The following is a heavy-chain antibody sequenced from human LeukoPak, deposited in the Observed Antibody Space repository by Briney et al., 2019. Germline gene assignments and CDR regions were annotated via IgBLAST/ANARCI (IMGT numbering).Heavy chain of an antibody. Sequence: PSETLSLTCTISGGSVSDYYWNWIRQPPGKGLEWVGEINHTGGTNYNPSLKSRLTISVDTSKNQFSLKLKSVTAADTAVYYCARGSPKHDSWGQGTLVTVSS. CDR3: ARGSPKHDS. V-gene: IGHV4-34*01. CDR1: GGSVSDYY. J-gene: IGHJ5*01. CDR2: INHTGGT.